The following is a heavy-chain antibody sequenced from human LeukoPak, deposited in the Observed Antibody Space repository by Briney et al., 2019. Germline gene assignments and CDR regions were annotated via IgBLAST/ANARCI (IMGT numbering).Heavy chain of an antibody. J-gene: IGHJ3*02. CDR1: GGSISSYY. CDR2: IYYSGST. V-gene: IGHV4-59*01. D-gene: IGHD2-21*01. CDR3: ARLAVFGDAFDI. Sequence: PSGTLSLTCTVSGGSISSYYWSWIRQPPGKGLEWIGYIYYSGSTNYNPSLKSRVTISVDTSKNQFSLKLSSVTAADTAVYYCARLAVFGDAFDIWGQGTVVTVSS.